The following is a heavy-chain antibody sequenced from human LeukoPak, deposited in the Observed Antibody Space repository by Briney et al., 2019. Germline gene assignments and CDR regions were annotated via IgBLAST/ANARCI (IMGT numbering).Heavy chain of an antibody. CDR1: GFTFSSYW. J-gene: IGHJ6*02. Sequence: GGSLRLSCAASGFTFSSYWMHWVRQVPGRGPEWVANVNRDGSETYYLDSVKGRFTISKDNAKNSLYLQMNSLRAEDTALYHCARNNGMDVWGQGTTVIVSS. V-gene: IGHV3-7*03. CDR3: ARNNGMDV. CDR2: VNRDGSET.